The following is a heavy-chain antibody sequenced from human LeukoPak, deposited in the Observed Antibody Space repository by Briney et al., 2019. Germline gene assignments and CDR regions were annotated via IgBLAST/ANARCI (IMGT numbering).Heavy chain of an antibody. Sequence: PGGSLRLSCAASGFTFSSYSMNWVRQAPGKGLEWVSSISSSSSYIYYADSVKGRFTISRDNAKDSLYLQMNSLRAEDTAVYYCARASVDYFDYWAREPWSPSPQ. J-gene: IGHJ4*02. CDR1: GFTFSSYS. CDR3: ARASVDYFDY. V-gene: IGHV3-21*01. CDR2: ISSSSSYI.